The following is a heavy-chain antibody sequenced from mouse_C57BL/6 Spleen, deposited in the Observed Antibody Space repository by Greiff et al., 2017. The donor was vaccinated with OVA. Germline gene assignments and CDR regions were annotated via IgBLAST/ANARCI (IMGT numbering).Heavy chain of an antibody. CDR1: GFTFSDYY. V-gene: IGHV5-12*01. J-gene: IGHJ2*01. CDR2: ISNGGGST. D-gene: IGHD2-1*01. Sequence: EVKLVESGGGLVQPGGSLKLSCAASGFTFSDYYMYWVRQTPEKRLEWVAYISNGGGSTYYPDTVKGRFTISRDKAKNTLYLQMSRLKAEDTAMYYCARPHGNYGGYFDYWGQGTTLTVSS. CDR3: ARPHGNYGGYFDY.